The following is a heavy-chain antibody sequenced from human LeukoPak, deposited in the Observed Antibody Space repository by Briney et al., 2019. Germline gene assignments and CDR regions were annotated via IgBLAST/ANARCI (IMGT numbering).Heavy chain of an antibody. D-gene: IGHD6-19*01. CDR3: ARAVSGRFDY. CDR2: IYYSGST. CDR1: GGSINSYY. J-gene: IGHJ4*02. V-gene: IGHV4-59*08. Sequence: PSETLSLTCTVSGGSINSYYWSWIRQPPGKGLEWIGYIYYSGSTNYNPSLNSRVTISVDTSKNQFSLRLSSVTAADTAIYYCARAVSGRFDYWGQGTLVTVSS.